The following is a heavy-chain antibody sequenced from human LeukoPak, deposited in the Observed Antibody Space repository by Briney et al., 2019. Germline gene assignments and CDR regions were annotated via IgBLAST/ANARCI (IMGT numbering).Heavy chain of an antibody. D-gene: IGHD1-26*01. V-gene: IGHV4-39*01. CDR1: GGSLSDSNYF. Sequence: SSETLSLTCTVSGGSLSDSNYFWAWIRQPPGKGLEWLGSLFYTGVTYYNPSLKSRVTISVDTSKNQFSLKLSSVTAPDTAVYYCARQVGVSKQVDYWGQGTLVTVSS. CDR2: LFYTGVT. J-gene: IGHJ4*02. CDR3: ARQVGVSKQVDY.